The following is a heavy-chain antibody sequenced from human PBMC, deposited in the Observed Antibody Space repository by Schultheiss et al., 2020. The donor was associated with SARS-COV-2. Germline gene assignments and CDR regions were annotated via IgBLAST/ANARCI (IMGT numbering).Heavy chain of an antibody. CDR3: AKTYGGNHPDYYYYMDV. CDR1: GITFSSHA. V-gene: IGHV3-23*01. Sequence: GGSLRLSCAASGITFSSHAMSWVRQAPGKGLEWVSAISGSGGSTYYADSVKGRFTISRDNSKNTLYLQMNSLRAEDTAVYYCAKTYGGNHPDYYYYMDVWGKGTTVTVSS. CDR2: ISGSGGST. J-gene: IGHJ6*03. D-gene: IGHD4-23*01.